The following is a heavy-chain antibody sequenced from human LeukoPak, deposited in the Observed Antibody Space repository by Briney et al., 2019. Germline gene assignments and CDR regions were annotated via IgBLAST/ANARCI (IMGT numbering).Heavy chain of an antibody. V-gene: IGHV3-7*01. CDR1: GFTFSSYA. CDR3: ARDEVNDAFDI. Sequence: PGGSLRLSCAASGFTFSSYAMSWVRQAPGKGLEWVANIKEDGSEKYYVDSVKGRFTISRDNAKNSLYLQMNSLRVEDTAVYYCARDEVNDAFDIWGQGTMVTVSS. CDR2: IKEDGSEK. J-gene: IGHJ3*02.